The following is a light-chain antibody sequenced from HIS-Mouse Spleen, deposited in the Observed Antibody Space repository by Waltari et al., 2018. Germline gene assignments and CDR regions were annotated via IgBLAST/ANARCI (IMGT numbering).Light chain of an antibody. J-gene: IGLJ3*02. CDR3: CSYAGSYTWV. V-gene: IGLV2-11*01. CDR2: DVS. Sequence: QSALTQPRSVSGSPGQSVTISCTGTSSDVGGYNYVSWYQQHPGKAPKRMIYDVSKRPSRVPYRFSGSKSGNTASLTISGLQAEDEADYYCCSYAGSYTWVFGGGTKLTVL. CDR1: SSDVGGYNY.